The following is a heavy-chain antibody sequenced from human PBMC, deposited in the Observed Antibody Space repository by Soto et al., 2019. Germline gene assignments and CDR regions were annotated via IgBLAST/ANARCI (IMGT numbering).Heavy chain of an antibody. CDR1: GYTFTSYA. J-gene: IGHJ3*02. Sequence: ASVKVSCKASGYTFTSYAMHWVRQAPGQRLEWMGWINAGNGNTKYSQKFQGRVTITRDTSASTAYMELSSLRSEDTAVYYCARIYSSSWYGDAFDIWGQGTMVTVSS. V-gene: IGHV1-3*01. CDR2: INAGNGNT. CDR3: ARIYSSSWYGDAFDI. D-gene: IGHD6-13*01.